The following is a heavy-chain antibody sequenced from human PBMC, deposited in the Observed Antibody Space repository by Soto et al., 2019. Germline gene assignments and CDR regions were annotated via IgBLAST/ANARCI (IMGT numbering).Heavy chain of an antibody. D-gene: IGHD3-10*01. J-gene: IGHJ4*02. Sequence: PSETLSLTCSVSGASVSSYYWSWFRQPVGKGLEWIGRIHSSGNVNYNPSLESRVTMSLDTSKNQFSLRLSSLTAADTALYLCARDVGKNYWGQGTWVTVYS. CDR3: ARDVGKNY. V-gene: IGHV4-4*07. CDR1: GASVSSYY. CDR2: IHSSGNV.